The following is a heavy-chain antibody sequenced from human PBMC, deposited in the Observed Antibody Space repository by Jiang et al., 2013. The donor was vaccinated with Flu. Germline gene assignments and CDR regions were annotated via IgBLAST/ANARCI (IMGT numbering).Heavy chain of an antibody. J-gene: IGHJ4*02. V-gene: IGHV2-70*04. Sequence: TCTFSGFSLSTRGMRVSWIRQPPGKALEWLARIDWDDDKFYSTSLKTRFTISKDTSKNQVVLTMTNMDPVDTATYYCAREYCSGGNCYSVHFDYWGQGTLVTVSS. CDR3: AREYCSGGNCYSVHFDY. D-gene: IGHD2-15*01. CDR1: GFSLSTRGMR. CDR2: IDWDDDK.